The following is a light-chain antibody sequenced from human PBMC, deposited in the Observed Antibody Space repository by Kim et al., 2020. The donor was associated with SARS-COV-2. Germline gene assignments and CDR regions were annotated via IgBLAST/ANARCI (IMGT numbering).Light chain of an antibody. Sequence: VGLGQTVRITCQGDSLRSYDTTWYQKKAGQAPILVIYDKNNRPSGIPDRFSGSSSGNTASLTITGTQAGDEADYYCNSRDSNDNVVFGGGTQLTVL. CDR1: SLRSYD. V-gene: IGLV3-19*01. CDR3: NSRDSNDNVV. J-gene: IGLJ2*01. CDR2: DKN.